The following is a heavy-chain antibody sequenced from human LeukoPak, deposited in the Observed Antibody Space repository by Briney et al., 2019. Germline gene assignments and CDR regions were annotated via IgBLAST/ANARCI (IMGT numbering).Heavy chain of an antibody. D-gene: IGHD6-19*01. CDR2: ISSSGSTI. V-gene: IGHV3-11*01. CDR1: GFTFSDYY. CDR3: ARVPGYSSGWYRDYYGMDV. Sequence: PGGSLRLSCAASGFTFSDYYMSWIRQAPGKGLEWVSYISSSGSTIYYADSVKGRFTISRDNAKNSLYLQMNSLRAEDTAVYYCARVPGYSSGWYRDYYGMDVWGQGTTVTVSS. J-gene: IGHJ6*02.